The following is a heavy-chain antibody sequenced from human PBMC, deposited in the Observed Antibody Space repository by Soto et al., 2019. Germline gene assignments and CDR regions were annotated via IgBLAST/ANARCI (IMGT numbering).Heavy chain of an antibody. D-gene: IGHD6-6*01. CDR2: ISAYNGNT. Sequence: ASVKVSCKASGYTFTSYGISWVRQAPGQGLEWMGWISAYNGNTNYAQKLQGRVTMTTDTSTSTAYMELGSLRSDDTAVYYCARVRAAPHQDLNYYYYYGMDVWGQGTTVTVSS. CDR3: ARVRAAPHQDLNYYYYYGMDV. V-gene: IGHV1-18*04. CDR1: GYTFTSYG. J-gene: IGHJ6*02.